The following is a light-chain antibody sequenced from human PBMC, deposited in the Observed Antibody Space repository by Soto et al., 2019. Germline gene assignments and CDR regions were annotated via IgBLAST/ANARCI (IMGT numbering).Light chain of an antibody. V-gene: IGKV3-11*01. CDR1: QSISSY. CDR3: QQRSNWPPIT. J-gene: IGKJ5*01. Sequence: EIVLTQSPATLSLSPGERATLSCRASQSISSYLAWYQQKPGQAPRLLIYDASNRATGIPARFRGSGSGTDFTLTISSLEPEDCAVYYCQQRSNWPPITFGEGTRLEIK. CDR2: DAS.